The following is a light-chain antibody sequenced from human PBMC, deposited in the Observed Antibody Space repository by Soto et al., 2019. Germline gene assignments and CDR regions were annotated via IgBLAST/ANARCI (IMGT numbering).Light chain of an antibody. CDR3: QSYDSRLSAVV. J-gene: IGLJ2*01. V-gene: IGLV1-40*01. Sequence: QSLLTQPPSVSGAPGQRVTISCTGNSSNIGAGFDVHWYQQLPGTAPKLLIYDNSNRPSGVPDRFSGSKSGTSASLAITGLQAEDGTDYYCQSYDSRLSAVVFGGGTQLTVL. CDR1: SSNIGAGFD. CDR2: DNS.